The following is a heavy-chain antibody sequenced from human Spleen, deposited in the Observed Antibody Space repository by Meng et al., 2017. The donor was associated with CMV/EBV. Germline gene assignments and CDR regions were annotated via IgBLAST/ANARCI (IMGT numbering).Heavy chain of an antibody. Sequence: ASVKVSCKASGGTFSSYAISWVRQAPGQGLEWMGGIIAYNGNTNYAQKLQGRVTMTTDTSTSTAYMELRSLRSDDTAVYYCARVPPVVRYYYGMDVWGQGTTVTVSS. V-gene: IGHV1-18*01. CDR1: GGTFSSYA. J-gene: IGHJ6*02. CDR3: ARVPPVVRYYYGMDV. D-gene: IGHD3-10*01. CDR2: IIAYNGNT.